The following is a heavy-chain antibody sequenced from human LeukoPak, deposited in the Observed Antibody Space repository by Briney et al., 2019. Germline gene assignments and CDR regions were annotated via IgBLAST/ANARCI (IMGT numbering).Heavy chain of an antibody. J-gene: IGHJ4*02. Sequence: QRWGSLRLSCAASGFTFSSYAMRWVRQAPGKGLAWVSAISGGGGSTYYADSVKGRFTISRDNSKNTLYLQMNSLRAEDTAVYYCAKRAVTTAYFDYWGQGTLVTVSS. V-gene: IGHV3-23*01. CDR1: GFTFSSYA. CDR2: ISGGGGST. D-gene: IGHD4-17*01. CDR3: AKRAVTTAYFDY.